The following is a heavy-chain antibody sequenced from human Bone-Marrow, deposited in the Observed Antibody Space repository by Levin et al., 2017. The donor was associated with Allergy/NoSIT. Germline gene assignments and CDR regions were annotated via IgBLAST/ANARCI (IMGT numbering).Heavy chain of an antibody. CDR3: ASFLYGDYYS. Sequence: AGGSLRLSCAASGFTFSSYAMHWVRQAPGKGLEWVAVISYDGSNKYYADSVKGRFTISRDNSKNTLYLQMNSLRAEDTAVYYCASFLYGDYYSWGQGTLVTVSS. CDR1: GFTFSSYA. CDR2: ISYDGSNK. D-gene: IGHD4-17*01. V-gene: IGHV3-30-3*01. J-gene: IGHJ4*02.